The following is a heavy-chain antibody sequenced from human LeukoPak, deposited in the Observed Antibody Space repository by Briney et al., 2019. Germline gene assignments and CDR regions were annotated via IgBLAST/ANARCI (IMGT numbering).Heavy chain of an antibody. V-gene: IGHV1-69*05. D-gene: IGHD3-3*01. CDR2: IIPIFGTA. CDR3: ARENRFVLRSLGVVIRFDP. Sequence: SVKVSCKASGGTFSSYAISWVRQAPGQGLEWMGGIIPIFGTANYAQKFQGRVTITTDESTSTAYMELSSLRSEGTAVYYCARENRFVLRSLGVVIRFDPWGQGTLVTVSS. J-gene: IGHJ5*02. CDR1: GGTFSSYA.